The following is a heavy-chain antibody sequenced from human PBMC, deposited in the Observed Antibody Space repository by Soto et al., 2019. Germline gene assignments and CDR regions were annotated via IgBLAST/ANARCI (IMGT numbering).Heavy chain of an antibody. CDR1: GGSISSGGYY. CDR2: IYYSWST. CDR3: GKGGGDIVVVPADKGYYYYGMDV. J-gene: IGHJ6*02. D-gene: IGHD2-2*01. V-gene: IGHV4-31*03. Sequence: SETLSLTCTVSGGSISSGGYYWSWIRQHPGKGLEWIGYIYYSWSTYYNPSLKRRVTISVDTSKNQFSLKLSSVTAADTAVYYWGKGGGDIVVVPADKGYYYYGMDVWGQGTRVTVSS.